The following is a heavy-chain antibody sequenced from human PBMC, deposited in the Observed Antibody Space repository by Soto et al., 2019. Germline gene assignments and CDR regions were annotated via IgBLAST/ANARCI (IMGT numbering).Heavy chain of an antibody. D-gene: IGHD2-15*01. J-gene: IGHJ6*02. CDR1: GFTFSSYS. CDR2: ISSSSSYI. V-gene: IGHV3-21*01. CDR3: ARFCSGGSCYSVNYYYYGMDV. Sequence: EVQLVESGGGLVKPGGSLRLSCAASGFTFSSYSMNWVRQAAGKGLEWVSSISSSSSYIYYADSVKGRFTISRDNAKNSLYLQMHSLRAEDTSVYYCARFCSGGSCYSVNYYYYGMDVWGQGTTVTVSS.